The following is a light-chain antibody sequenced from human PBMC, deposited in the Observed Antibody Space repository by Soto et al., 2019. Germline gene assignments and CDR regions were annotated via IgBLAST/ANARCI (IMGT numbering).Light chain of an antibody. V-gene: IGKV1-5*03. CDR3: QQYNIYPRG. J-gene: IGKJ1*01. CDR1: QSLTKW. CDR2: KXS. Sequence: IQKTQSPSTLFSSVGDRVTINXRASQSLTKWLARYQQKPGXAPKXXXYKXSSLERGVPSRFSGSGSGTEFTLTISSLQPDDFATYYCQQYNIYPRGFGQGTKVDIK.